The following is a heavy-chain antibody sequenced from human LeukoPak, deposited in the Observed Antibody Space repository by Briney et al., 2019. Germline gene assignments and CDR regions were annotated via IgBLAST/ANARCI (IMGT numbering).Heavy chain of an antibody. J-gene: IGHJ4*02. Sequence: GGSLRLSCAASGFTFSNSAMSWVRQAPGRGLEWVSTISGSGGSTYYADSVKGRLHFSRDNPKNTLYLQMNSLSTEHMAIYYCAKSRLAVTAFDYWGQGTLVTVSS. CDR2: ISGSGGST. CDR3: AKSRLAVTAFDY. D-gene: IGHD1-14*01. V-gene: IGHV3-23*01. CDR1: GFTFSNSA.